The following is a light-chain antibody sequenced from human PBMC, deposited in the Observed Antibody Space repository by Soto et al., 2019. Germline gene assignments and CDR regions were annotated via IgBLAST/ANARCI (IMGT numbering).Light chain of an antibody. V-gene: IGKV2-28*01. CDR3: MQALQTPPWT. CDR1: QSLLHSNGYNY. J-gene: IGKJ1*01. Sequence: DIVMTQSPLSLPVTPGEPASISCRSSQSLLHSNGYNYLDWYLQKPGQSPQLLIYLGSNRASGVPDKFSGSGSGTDFTLEISRVEAEDVGVYYCMQALQTPPWTFCQGTKVEIK. CDR2: LGS.